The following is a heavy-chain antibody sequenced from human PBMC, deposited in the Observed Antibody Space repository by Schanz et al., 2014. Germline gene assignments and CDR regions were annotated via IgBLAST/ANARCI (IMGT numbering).Heavy chain of an antibody. CDR1: GFIFDNYA. CDR3: ARAAGKNQSHYGMDA. Sequence: EVQLVESGGGLVKPGGSLSLSCVASGFIFDNYAMNWVRRAPGKGLEWVASISSGSTFEYYADSVMGRFTISRDNAKNTLYLQMNTLRGEDTAVYFCARAAGKNQSHYGMDAWGQGTVVAVS. J-gene: IGHJ6*02. V-gene: IGHV3-21*01. CDR2: ISSGSTFE.